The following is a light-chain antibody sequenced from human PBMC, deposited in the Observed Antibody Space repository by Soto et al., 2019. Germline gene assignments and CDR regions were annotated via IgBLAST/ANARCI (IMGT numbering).Light chain of an antibody. Sequence: IVLTQSPATLSLSPGERATLSCRASQSVSNYIVWYQQKPGQAPRLLIYDASIRATGIPARFSGSGSGTDVTLTISSLEPEDAAVYYCQQRYNWPPLTFGGGTKVEIK. V-gene: IGKV3-11*01. J-gene: IGKJ4*01. CDR1: QSVSNY. CDR2: DAS. CDR3: QQRYNWPPLT.